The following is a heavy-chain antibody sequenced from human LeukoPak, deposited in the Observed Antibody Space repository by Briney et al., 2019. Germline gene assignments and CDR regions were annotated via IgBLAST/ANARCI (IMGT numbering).Heavy chain of an antibody. CDR2: IYYSGCT. V-gene: IGHV4-59*01. CDR3: ARVKGVVTAILDY. Sequence: PSETLSLTCTVSGASISSYYWSWIRQPPGKGLEWIGYIYYSGCTNYNPSLKSRVTFSVDTSKNQFSLKLISVTAADTAVYYCARVKGVVTAILDYWGQGTLVTVSS. D-gene: IGHD2-21*02. J-gene: IGHJ4*02. CDR1: GASISSYY.